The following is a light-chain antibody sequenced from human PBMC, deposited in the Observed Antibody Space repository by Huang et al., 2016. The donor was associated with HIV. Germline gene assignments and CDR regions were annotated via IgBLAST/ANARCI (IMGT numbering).Light chain of an antibody. CDR2: WAS. CDR3: QQYYSTPYT. CDR1: QSLLYGSNIKTY. V-gene: IGKV4-1*01. Sequence: DIMMTQSPESLAVSLGVRATITCKSSQSLLYGSNIKTYLAWYQQKPGQAPKLLVYWASTLESWVPDRFSGSGSWTDFTLTISSLHAEDVAVYYCQQYYSTPYTFGQGTKLEI. J-gene: IGKJ2*01.